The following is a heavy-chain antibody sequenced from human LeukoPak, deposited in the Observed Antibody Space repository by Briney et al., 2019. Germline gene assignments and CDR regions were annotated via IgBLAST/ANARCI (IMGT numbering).Heavy chain of an antibody. J-gene: IGHJ6*02. CDR2: ISWNGGST. V-gene: IGHV3-9*01. CDR1: GFSFVDHG. CDR3: VRVSSTSDYGMDV. Sequence: GRSLRLSSEASGFSFVDHGMHWVRQAPGKGLQWVSGISWNGGSTGYSDSVKGRFTISRDNAKNSLYLQMNNVRIEDTALYYCVRVSSTSDYGMDVWGQGTTVTVSS.